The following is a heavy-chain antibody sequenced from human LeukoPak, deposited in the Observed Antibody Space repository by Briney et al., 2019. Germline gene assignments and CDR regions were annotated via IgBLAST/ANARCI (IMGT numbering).Heavy chain of an antibody. D-gene: IGHD3-16*02. CDR1: GYTFSDYY. J-gene: IGHJ4*02. Sequence: ASVKVSCKTSGYTFSDYYLQWVRQAPGHGLEWMGIINPISGATDYAQKFQGRVTMTRDTSTSTVYMELSSLRSEDTAMYYCARLPYRDGVAQDYWGQGTLVTVSS. CDR2: INPISGAT. V-gene: IGHV1-46*01. CDR3: ARLPYRDGVAQDY.